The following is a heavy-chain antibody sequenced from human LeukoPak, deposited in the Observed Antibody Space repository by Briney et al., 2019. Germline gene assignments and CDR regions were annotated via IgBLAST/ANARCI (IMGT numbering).Heavy chain of an antibody. CDR1: GFTFSSYG. Sequence: PGGSLRLSCAASGFTFSSYGMYWVRQAPGKGLEWVSVIYSGGSTYYADSVKGRFTISRDNSKNTLYLQMNSLRAEDTAVYYCARDHAGGASYYMDVWGKGTTVTISS. J-gene: IGHJ6*03. CDR3: ARDHAGGASYYMDV. D-gene: IGHD2-8*02. V-gene: IGHV3-53*01. CDR2: IYSGGST.